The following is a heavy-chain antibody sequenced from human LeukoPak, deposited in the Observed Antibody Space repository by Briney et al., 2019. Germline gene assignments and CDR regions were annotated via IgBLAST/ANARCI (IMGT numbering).Heavy chain of an antibody. CDR1: GFTFDDYG. V-gene: IGHV3-43*02. CDR3: AKTGLWFGESRGFDY. J-gene: IGHJ4*02. CDR2: ISGDGGST. Sequence: PGGSLRLSCAASGFTFDDYGMHWVRQAPGKGLEWVSLISGDGGSTYYADSVKGRFTISRDNSKNSLYLQMNSLRTEDTALYYCAKTGLWFGESRGFDYWGQGTLVTVSS. D-gene: IGHD3-10*01.